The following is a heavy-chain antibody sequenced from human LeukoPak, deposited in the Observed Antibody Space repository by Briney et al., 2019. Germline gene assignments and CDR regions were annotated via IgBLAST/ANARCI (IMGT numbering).Heavy chain of an antibody. V-gene: IGHV3-30*03. CDR2: ISYDGGNK. D-gene: IGHD6-19*01. CDR3: ARDSGGSLFDL. J-gene: IGHJ4*02. CDR1: GFRFIGYV. Sequence: GGSLRLSCAASGFRFIGYVMHWVRQAPGKGLEWVALISYDGGNKYYGDSVKGRFTISRDNSKNTLSLEMSSLRGDDTALYYCARDSGGSLFDLWGQGTLVIVS.